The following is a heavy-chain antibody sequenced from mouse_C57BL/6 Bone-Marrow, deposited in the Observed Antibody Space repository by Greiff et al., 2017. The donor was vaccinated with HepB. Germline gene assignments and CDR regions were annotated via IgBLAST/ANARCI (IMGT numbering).Heavy chain of an antibody. CDR2: IHPNSGST. D-gene: IGHD1-1*01. CDR1: GYTFTSYW. J-gene: IGHJ2*01. V-gene: IGHV1-64*01. CDR3: SRQRDSNYYGSFDY. Sequence: QVQLQQPGAELVKPGASVKLSCKASGYTFTSYWMHWVKQRPGQGLEWIGMIHPNSGSTNYNEKFKSKATLTVDKSSSTAYMQLSSLTSEDSAVYYCSRQRDSNYYGSFDYWGQGTTLTVSS.